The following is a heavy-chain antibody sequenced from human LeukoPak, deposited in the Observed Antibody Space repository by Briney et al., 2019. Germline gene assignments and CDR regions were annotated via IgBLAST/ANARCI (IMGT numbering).Heavy chain of an antibody. CDR1: GGTFSSYA. D-gene: IGHD5-18*01. Sequence: SVKVSCKASGGTFSSYAISWVRQAPGQGLEWMGGITPIFGSSNYAQKFQGRVTITADESTTTAYMELSSLRSEDTAVYYCARVTHTELSTWFDPWGQGTLVTVSS. V-gene: IGHV1-69*13. J-gene: IGHJ5*02. CDR3: ARVTHTELSTWFDP. CDR2: ITPIFGSS.